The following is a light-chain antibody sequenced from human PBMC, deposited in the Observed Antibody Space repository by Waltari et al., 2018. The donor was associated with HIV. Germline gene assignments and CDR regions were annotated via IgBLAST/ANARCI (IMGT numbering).Light chain of an antibody. CDR3: CSYAGNYTLV. CDR1: SSDVGGYYS. CDR2: DVS. J-gene: IGLJ3*02. Sequence: QSALNQPRSASGSPGQSITISCTDTSSDVGGYYSVSWYQQHPGKAPKFMIYDVSNRPSGVPDRFFGSKSGNTASLPISGLQAEDEADYYCCSYAGNYTLVFGGGTKLTVL. V-gene: IGLV2-11*01.